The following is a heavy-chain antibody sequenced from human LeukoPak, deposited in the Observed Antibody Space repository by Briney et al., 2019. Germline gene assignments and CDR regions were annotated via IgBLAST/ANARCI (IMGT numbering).Heavy chain of an antibody. J-gene: IGHJ4*02. CDR2: IYYSGST. V-gene: IGHV4-39*02. CDR3: ARDDRDGYNLAKSDY. D-gene: IGHD5-24*01. CDR1: GGCISSITYY. Sequence: PSQTPSLTRTLSGGCISSITYYWGWIRHPPGNGLEWIGSIYYSGSTYYNPSLKSRVTISVDTSKNQFSLKLSSVTAADTAVYYCARDDRDGYNLAKSDYWGQGTLVTVSS.